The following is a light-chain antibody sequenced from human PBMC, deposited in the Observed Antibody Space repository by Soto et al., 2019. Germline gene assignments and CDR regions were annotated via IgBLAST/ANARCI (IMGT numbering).Light chain of an antibody. J-gene: IGKJ1*01. CDR1: QIVSSSY. CDR3: QQYGSSPPWT. V-gene: IGKV3-20*01. CDR2: GAS. Sequence: EMVMKQSPATLSLNKGERATLSCRASQIVSSSYLAWYQQKPGQAPRLLIYGASSRAAGIPDRFSGSGSGTDFTLTISRLEPEDFAVYYCQQYGSSPPWTFGQGTKVDIK.